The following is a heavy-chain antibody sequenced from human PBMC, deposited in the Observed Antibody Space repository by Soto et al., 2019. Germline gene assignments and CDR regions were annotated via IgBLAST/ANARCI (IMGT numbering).Heavy chain of an antibody. V-gene: IGHV4-61*01. J-gene: IGHJ4*02. CDR3: ARAPRGNYGYPSYFDY. Sequence: TSETLSLTCTVSGGSITGGSISSTTYYWSWIRQPPGKGLEWIGYIYYSGSTNYNPSLKSRVTISVDTSKNQFSLKLSSVTAADTAVYYCARAPRGNYGYPSYFDYWGQGTLVTVSS. CDR2: IYYSGST. CDR1: GGSITGGSISSTTYY. D-gene: IGHD3-10*01.